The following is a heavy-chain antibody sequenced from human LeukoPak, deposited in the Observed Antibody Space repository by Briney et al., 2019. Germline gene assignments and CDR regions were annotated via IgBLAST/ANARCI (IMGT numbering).Heavy chain of an antibody. J-gene: IGHJ4*02. CDR3: AKDSPSRTATTEVPVDY. Sequence: GGSLRLSCAASGFTFSRYAMSWVRQAPGKGLEWVSAISGSGGSTYYADSVKGRFTISRDNSKNTLYLQMNSLRAEDTAVYYCAKDSPSRTATTEVPVDYWGQGILVTVSS. V-gene: IGHV3-23*01. CDR2: ISGSGGST. CDR1: GFTFSRYA. D-gene: IGHD5-24*01.